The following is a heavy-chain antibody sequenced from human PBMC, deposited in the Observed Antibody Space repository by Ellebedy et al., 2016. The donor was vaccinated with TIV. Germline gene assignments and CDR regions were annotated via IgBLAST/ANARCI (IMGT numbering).Heavy chain of an antibody. CDR3: AKDRFSSAWYGGYFDY. CDR1: GFSFSIYS. V-gene: IGHV3-7*03. CDR2: IKQDGSEK. Sequence: GESLKISCVDSGFSFSIYSMSWVRQAPGKGLEWVANIKQDGSEKYYVDSVKGRFNISRDNAKNSLYLKMNSLRAEDTAVYYCAKDRFSSAWYGGYFDYWGQGTLVTVSS. J-gene: IGHJ4*02. D-gene: IGHD6-19*01.